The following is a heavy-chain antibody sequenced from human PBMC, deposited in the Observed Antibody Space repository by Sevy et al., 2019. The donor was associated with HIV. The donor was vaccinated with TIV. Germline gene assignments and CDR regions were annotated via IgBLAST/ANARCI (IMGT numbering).Heavy chain of an antibody. D-gene: IGHD1-20*01. J-gene: IGHJ4*02. Sequence: GGSLRLSCVASGFTFSNYAMSWVRQAPGKGLEWVSHISGSGGTTDYADSVKGRFTISRDKSKDTLYLQMNSLRAEDTAVYYCAKEGITADRYFDYWGQGTLVTVSS. CDR3: AKEGITADRYFDY. CDR1: GFTFSNYA. V-gene: IGHV3-23*01. CDR2: ISGSGGTT.